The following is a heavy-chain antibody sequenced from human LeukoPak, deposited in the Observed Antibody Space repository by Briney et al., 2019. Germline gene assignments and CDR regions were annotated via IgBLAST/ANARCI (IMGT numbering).Heavy chain of an antibody. CDR3: AREDGYNYEFDY. Sequence: GGSLRLSCAASGFTFSSYSMNWVRQAPGKGLEWVSSISSSSSYIYYADSVKGRFTISRDNAKNSLYLQMNSLRAEDTAVYYCAREDGYNYEFDYWGQGTLVTVSS. V-gene: IGHV3-21*01. CDR2: ISSSSSYI. CDR1: GFTFSSYS. D-gene: IGHD5-24*01. J-gene: IGHJ4*02.